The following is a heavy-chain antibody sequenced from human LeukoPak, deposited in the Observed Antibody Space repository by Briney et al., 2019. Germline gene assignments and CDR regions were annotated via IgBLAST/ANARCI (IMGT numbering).Heavy chain of an antibody. CDR2: ISGSGGTT. V-gene: IGHV3-23*01. D-gene: IGHD3-22*01. CDR1: GFTFSSYA. J-gene: IGHJ4*02. CDR3: AKRGVVIRVILVGFHKEAYYFDS. Sequence: PGGSLRLSCAASGFTFSSYALSWVRRAPGKGLEWVAGISGSGGTTSYADSVKGRLTISRDNPKNTLYLQMNSLRAEDTAVYFCAKRGVVIRVILVGFHKEAYYFDSWGQGALVTVSS.